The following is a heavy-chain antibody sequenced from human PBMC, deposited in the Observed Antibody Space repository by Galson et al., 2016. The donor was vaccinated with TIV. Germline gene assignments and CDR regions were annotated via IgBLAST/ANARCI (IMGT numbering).Heavy chain of an antibody. CDR2: IYSNDDT. Sequence: SLRLSCAASGFSVSYKHMIWVRQAPGRRLEWVSLIYSNDDTHHAESVQGRFSISRDTSKNTIYLQMNNLRVEDTAVYYCAREGRGGAYPNNFDFWGQGTLVTVSS. D-gene: IGHD4/OR15-4a*01. J-gene: IGHJ4*02. CDR3: AREGRGGAYPNNFDF. V-gene: IGHV3-53*01. CDR1: GFSVSYKH.